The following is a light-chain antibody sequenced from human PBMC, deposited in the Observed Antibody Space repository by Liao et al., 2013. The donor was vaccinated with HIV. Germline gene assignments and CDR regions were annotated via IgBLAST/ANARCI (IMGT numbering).Light chain of an antibody. Sequence: SYMLTQPPSVSVAPGATATITCGGDNIGGRSVHWYQHKAGQAPHLVISYDNDRPSGIPDRFSASTSGNAATLTISGTQAMDEADYYCQAWDSSTGVFGGGTKLTVL. CDR2: YDN. CDR3: QAWDSSTGV. J-gene: IGLJ3*02. CDR1: NIGGRS. V-gene: IGLV3-21*01.